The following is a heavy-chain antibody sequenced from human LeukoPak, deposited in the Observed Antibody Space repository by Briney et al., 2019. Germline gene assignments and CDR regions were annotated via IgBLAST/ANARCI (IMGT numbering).Heavy chain of an antibody. V-gene: IGHV4-34*01. J-gene: IGHJ4*02. CDR2: INHSGST. CDR3: ATGDSSGWYQSPFDY. D-gene: IGHD6-19*01. Sequence: PSETLSLTCAVYGGSFSGYYWSWIRQPPGKGLEWIGEINHSGSTYYNPSLKSRVTISVDTSKNQFSLKLSSVTAADTAVYYCATGDSSGWYQSPFDYWGQGTLVTVSS. CDR1: GGSFSGYY.